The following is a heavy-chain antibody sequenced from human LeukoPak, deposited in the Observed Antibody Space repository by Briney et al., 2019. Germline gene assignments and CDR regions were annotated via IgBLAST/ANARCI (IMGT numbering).Heavy chain of an antibody. J-gene: IGHJ4*02. Sequence: GGSLRLSCAASGFTLTNWMSWVRQAPGKGLKWVAIIKQDGSEKYYVDSVEGRFTISRDNTKNSLYLQMNSLRAEDTAVYYCVRGSGWLQEFWGQGTQVIVSS. D-gene: IGHD5-24*01. CDR2: IKQDGSEK. V-gene: IGHV3-7*01. CDR1: GFTLTNW. CDR3: VRGSGWLQEF.